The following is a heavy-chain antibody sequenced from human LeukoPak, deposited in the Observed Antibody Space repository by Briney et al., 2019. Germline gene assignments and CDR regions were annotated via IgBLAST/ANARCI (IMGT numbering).Heavy chain of an antibody. CDR3: ARGVRGGVPAHSPSKYYFDY. V-gene: IGHV4-30-2*01. J-gene: IGHJ4*02. D-gene: IGHD2-8*02. Sequence: PSETLSLTCAVSGGSIGSGGYSWSWIRQPPGKGLEWIGYIYHSGSTYYNPSLKSRVTISVDRSKNQFSLKLSSVTAADTAVYYCARGVRGGVPAHSPSKYYFDYWGQGTLVTVSS. CDR1: GGSIGSGGYS. CDR2: IYHSGST.